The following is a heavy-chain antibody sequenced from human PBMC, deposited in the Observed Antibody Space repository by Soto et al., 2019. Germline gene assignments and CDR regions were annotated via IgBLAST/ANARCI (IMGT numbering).Heavy chain of an antibody. CDR1: GDSISSLY. V-gene: IGHV4-59*01. Sequence: QVQLQESGPGLVKPSETLSLTCTVSGDSISSLYWSWIRQPPGKGLEWIGYIYYSGSINYNPSLKSRVTISVDPAKNQFSLSLSSVTAADTAVYYCAKSIWDTSGWKTDYWGQGTLVTVSS. D-gene: IGHD6-19*01. CDR2: IYYSGSI. CDR3: AKSIWDTSGWKTDY. J-gene: IGHJ4*02.